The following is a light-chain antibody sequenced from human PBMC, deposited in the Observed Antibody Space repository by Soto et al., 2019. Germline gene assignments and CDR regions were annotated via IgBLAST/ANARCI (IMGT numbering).Light chain of an antibody. J-gene: IGLJ1*01. CDR2: EVS. Sequence: ALTQPPSASGSPGQSVTISCTGTSSDVGGYYYVSWYQQHPGKAPKLMIYEVSKRPSGVPDRFSGSKSGNTASLTVSGLQAEDEADYYCSSYAGTNTPYVFGTGTKVTVL. CDR1: SSDVGGYYY. CDR3: SSYAGTNTPYV. V-gene: IGLV2-8*01.